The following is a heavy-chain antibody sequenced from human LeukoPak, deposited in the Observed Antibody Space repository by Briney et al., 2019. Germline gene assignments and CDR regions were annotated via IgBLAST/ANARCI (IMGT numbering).Heavy chain of an antibody. CDR3: AKDPKYIYGWDFDY. CDR2: IYSGGST. J-gene: IGHJ4*02. Sequence: PGGSLRLSCAASGFTVSSNYMSWVRQAPGKGLEWVSVIYSGGSTYYADSVKGRFTISRDNSKNTLYLQMNSPRAEDTAVYYCAKDPKYIYGWDFDYWGQGTLVTVSS. CDR1: GFTVSSNY. V-gene: IGHV3-66*01. D-gene: IGHD5-18*01.